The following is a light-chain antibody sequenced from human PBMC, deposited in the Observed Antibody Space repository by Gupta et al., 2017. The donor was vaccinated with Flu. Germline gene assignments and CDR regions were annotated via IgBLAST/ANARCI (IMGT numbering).Light chain of an antibody. V-gene: IGKV3D-15*01. CDR2: DAS. Sequence: ATLSGSLGERGTPSCRTSQSVRSKVAWVQQKPGQAPRLLIYDASTRATGIPARFSGSGCGTEFTLTISSRQSEDCAVYYCQQYNNWPPLTFGAGTKVEIK. CDR3: QQYNNWPPLT. J-gene: IGKJ4*01. CDR1: QSVRSK.